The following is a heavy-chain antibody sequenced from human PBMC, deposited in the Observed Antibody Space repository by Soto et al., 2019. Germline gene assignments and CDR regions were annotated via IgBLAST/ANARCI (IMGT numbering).Heavy chain of an antibody. CDR2: INWNSGII. CDR3: AKDGTSNWTYFDY. D-gene: IGHD1-1*01. CDR1: GFTFDDYA. J-gene: IGHJ4*02. Sequence: GGSLRLSCAASGFTFDDYAMHWVRQAPGKGLEWVSGINWNSGIIGYADSVKGRFTISRDNAKNSLYLQMNSLRAEDTALYYCAKDGTSNWTYFDYWGQGTLVTVSS. V-gene: IGHV3-9*01.